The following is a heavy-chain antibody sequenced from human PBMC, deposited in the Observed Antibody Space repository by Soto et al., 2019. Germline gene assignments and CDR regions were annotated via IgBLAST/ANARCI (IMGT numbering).Heavy chain of an antibody. J-gene: IGHJ6*02. CDR3: AQGGHYYGSGSYYYYYYGMDV. V-gene: IGHV1-3*01. D-gene: IGHD3-10*01. CDR1: GYTFTTFP. CDR2: INAANGNT. Sequence: GASVKVSCKASGYTFTTFPIHWVRQAPGQSLEWMGWINAANGNTEYLQKFQGRVTITRDTSASTAYMELSSLRSEDTAVYYRAQGGHYYGSGSYYYYYYGMDVWGQGTTVTVSS.